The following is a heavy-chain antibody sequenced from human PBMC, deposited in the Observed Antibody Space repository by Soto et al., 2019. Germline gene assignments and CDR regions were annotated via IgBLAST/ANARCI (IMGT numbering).Heavy chain of an antibody. CDR1: GFTFSSYA. Sequence: GGSLRLSCAASGFTFSSYAMSWVRQAPGKGLEWVSAISGSGGSTYYADSVKGRFTISRDNAKNSLYLQMDSLRAEDTALYYCARRVQGHNFDSWGLGTLVTVSS. CDR3: ARRVQGHNFDS. CDR2: ISGSGGST. J-gene: IGHJ4*02. V-gene: IGHV3-23*01.